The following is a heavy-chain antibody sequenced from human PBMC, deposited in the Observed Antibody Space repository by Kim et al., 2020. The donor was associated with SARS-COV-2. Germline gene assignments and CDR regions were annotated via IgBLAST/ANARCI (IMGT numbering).Heavy chain of an antibody. CDR1: GGSISSYY. V-gene: IGHV4-59*01. D-gene: IGHD6-13*01. J-gene: IGHJ3*01. CDR2: IYYSGST. CDR3: ARDRIAAHGVVFDV. Sequence: SETLSLTCTVSGGSISSYYWSWIRQPPGKGLEWIGYIYYSGSTNYNPSLKSRVTISVDTSKNQFSLKLSSVTVADTAVYYCARDRIAAHGVVFDVWGHGT.